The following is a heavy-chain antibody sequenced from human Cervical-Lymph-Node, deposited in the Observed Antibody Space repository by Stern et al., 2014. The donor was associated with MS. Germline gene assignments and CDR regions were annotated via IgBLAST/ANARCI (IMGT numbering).Heavy chain of an antibody. Sequence: QVQLVQSGAELKKPVASVKVSCKVSCYTFTSYSITWVRQAPGHGLEWLGRISANNGNTDYAQKFQGRVTMTTDTSTSTAYMELRSLRSDDTAVYYCARADYVWGSPQKWFFDYWGQGTLVTVSS. V-gene: IGHV1-18*01. CDR1: CYTFTSYS. D-gene: IGHD3-16*01. J-gene: IGHJ4*02. CDR2: ISANNGNT. CDR3: ARADYVWGSPQKWFFDY.